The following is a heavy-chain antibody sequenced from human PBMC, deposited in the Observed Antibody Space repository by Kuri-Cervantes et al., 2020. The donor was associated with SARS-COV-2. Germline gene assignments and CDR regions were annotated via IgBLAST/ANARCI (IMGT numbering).Heavy chain of an antibody. V-gene: IGHV4-39*01. J-gene: IGHJ4*02. D-gene: IGHD3-3*01. Sequence: ESLKISCTVSGGSISSSISSSSYYWGWIRQPPGKGLEWIGSIYYSGSTYYNPSLRSRVTISVDTSKNQFSLKLSSVTAADTAGYYCARRSTSITIFGVVNINPFDYWGQGTLVTVSS. CDR3: ARRSTSITIFGVVNINPFDY. CDR1: GGSISSSISSSSYY. CDR2: IYYSGST.